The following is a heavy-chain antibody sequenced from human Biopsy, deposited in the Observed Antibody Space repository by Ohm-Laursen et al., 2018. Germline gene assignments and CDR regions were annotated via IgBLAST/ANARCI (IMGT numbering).Heavy chain of an antibody. CDR2: ISYSGST. D-gene: IGHD6-19*01. V-gene: IGHV4-59*08. CDR1: GGSISGSS. Sequence: PSETLSLTCTVSGGSISGSSWSWIRQAPGRGLEWVGYISYSGSTSNNPSLKSRITISVDTSKNQISLKVTSVTAADTAVHYCAKHGSGWTGDDALHIWGQGTMVTVSS. CDR3: AKHGSGWTGDDALHI. J-gene: IGHJ3*02.